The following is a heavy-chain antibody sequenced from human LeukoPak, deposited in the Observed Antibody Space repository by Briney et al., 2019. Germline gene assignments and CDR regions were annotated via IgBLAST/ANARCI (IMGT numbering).Heavy chain of an antibody. D-gene: IGHD3-10*01. V-gene: IGHV4-38-2*02. CDR3: AKSNGYGLVDI. CDR1: GYSISSGYY. Sequence: PSETLSLTCTVSGYSISSGYYWGWIRQPPGKGLEWIGNIYPTGSTYYNPSLKSRVTISVDTSKNQFSLKVSSVSAADTAVYYCAKSNGYGLVDIWGQGTMVTVSS. CDR2: IYPTGST. J-gene: IGHJ3*02.